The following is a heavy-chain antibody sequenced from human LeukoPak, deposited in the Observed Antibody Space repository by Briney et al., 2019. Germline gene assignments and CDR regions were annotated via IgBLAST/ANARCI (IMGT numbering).Heavy chain of an antibody. Sequence: GGSLRLSCAASGFTFSSYGMRWVRQAPGKGLEWVAVIWYDGSNKYYADSVKGRFTISRDNSKDTLYLQKNSLRAEDTAVYYCARDESLDYWGQGTLVTVSS. V-gene: IGHV3-33*01. J-gene: IGHJ4*02. CDR2: IWYDGSNK. CDR3: ARDESLDY. CDR1: GFTFSSYG.